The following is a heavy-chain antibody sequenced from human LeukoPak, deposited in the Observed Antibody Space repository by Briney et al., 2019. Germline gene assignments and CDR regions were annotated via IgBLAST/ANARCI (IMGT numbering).Heavy chain of an antibody. CDR3: AKYSYGFFDP. Sequence: SVKVSCKASGGTFSSYAISWVRQAPGQGLEWMGRIIPIFGIANYAQKFQGRVTITADKSTSTAYMELSSLRSEDTAVYYCAKYSYGFFDPWGQGTLVTVSS. D-gene: IGHD5-18*01. J-gene: IGHJ5*02. V-gene: IGHV1-69*04. CDR1: GGTFSSYA. CDR2: IIPIFGIA.